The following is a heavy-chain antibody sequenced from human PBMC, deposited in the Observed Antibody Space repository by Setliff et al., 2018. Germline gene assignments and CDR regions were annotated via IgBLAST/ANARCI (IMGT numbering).Heavy chain of an antibody. CDR1: GGSVNSGYDN. V-gene: IGHV4-61*09. CDR3: ARAGSGWYSAYYNYMDV. Sequence: PSETLSLTCTVSGGSVNSGYDNWNWLRQPAGKGLEWIGHINRRGSTNFSPSLKSRVTISLDTSKNQFSLNLTSVTAADTAVYYCARAGSGWYSAYYNYMDVWGKGTTVTVSS. CDR2: INRRGST. J-gene: IGHJ6*03. D-gene: IGHD6-19*01.